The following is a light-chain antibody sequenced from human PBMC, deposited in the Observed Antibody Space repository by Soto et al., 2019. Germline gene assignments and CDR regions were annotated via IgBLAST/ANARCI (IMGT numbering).Light chain of an antibody. CDR3: MQSLQTPWT. CDR1: QSLRFSNGYNY. CDR2: LGS. Sequence: DIVMTQSPLSLPVTPGEPASISCRSSQSLRFSNGYNYLDWYLQKPGQSPQLLIYLGSDRASGVPDRFSGSGSGTDFTLKISRVEAEDVGVYYCMQSLQTPWTFGQGTKVEIK. V-gene: IGKV2-28*01. J-gene: IGKJ1*01.